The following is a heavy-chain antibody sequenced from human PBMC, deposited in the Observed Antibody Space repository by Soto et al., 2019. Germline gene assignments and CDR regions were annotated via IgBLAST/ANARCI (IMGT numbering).Heavy chain of an antibody. CDR2: INHSGST. V-gene: IGHV4-34*01. D-gene: IGHD6-6*01. J-gene: IGHJ6*02. CDR1: CGSCSGYY. CDR3: ARGRVAARAYYYYYGMDV. Sequence: SEPLSLTCAFYCGSCSGYYSSWLRHLPGKGLEWIGEINHSGSTNYSPSLKSRVTISVDTSKNQFSLKLSSVTAADTAVYYCARGRVAARAYYYYYGMDVWGQGTTVTVSS.